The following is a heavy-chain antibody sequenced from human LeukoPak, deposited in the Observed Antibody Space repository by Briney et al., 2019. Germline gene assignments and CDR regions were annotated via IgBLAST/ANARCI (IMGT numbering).Heavy chain of an antibody. CDR1: GGSISSGGYY. Sequence: SETLSLTCTVSGGSISSGGYYWSWIRQPPGKGLEWIGSIYYSGSTYYNPSLKSRVTISVDTSKNQFSLKLSSVTAADTAVYYCLGLYSSSWYPGNFDYWGQGTLVTVSS. J-gene: IGHJ4*02. D-gene: IGHD6-13*01. V-gene: IGHV4-39*07. CDR3: LGLYSSSWYPGNFDY. CDR2: IYYSGST.